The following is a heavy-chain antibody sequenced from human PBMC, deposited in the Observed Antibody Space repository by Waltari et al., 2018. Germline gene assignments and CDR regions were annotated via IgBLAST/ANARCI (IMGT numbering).Heavy chain of an antibody. D-gene: IGHD6-19*01. CDR2: IGTSAGDI. CDR1: GLNFMNYE. Sequence: EVQLVESGGAMVHPGGSLRLSCVVHGLNFMNYEMDWVRQAPGKGLEWISYIGTSAGDIYYAESVKGRFTISRDNVKNSLYLQMNSLRVEDTAVYYCATDVSGWVDFEHWGRGTLVTVSS. CDR3: ATDVSGWVDFEH. V-gene: IGHV3-48*03. J-gene: IGHJ4*02.